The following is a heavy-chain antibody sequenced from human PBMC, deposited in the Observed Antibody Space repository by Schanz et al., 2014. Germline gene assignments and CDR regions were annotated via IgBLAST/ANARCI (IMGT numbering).Heavy chain of an antibody. D-gene: IGHD1-1*01. CDR2: ISASGGDT. CDR3: AKIERNED. J-gene: IGHJ4*02. Sequence: EVQLLESGGGLVQPGGSLRLSCAASEFTFSTDAMSWVRQAPGKGLEWLSVISASGGDTYYADSVKGRFTISRDNSKNTLYLQMNSLRAEDTAVYFCAKIERNEDWGQGTLXTVSS. CDR1: EFTFSTDA. V-gene: IGHV3-23*01.